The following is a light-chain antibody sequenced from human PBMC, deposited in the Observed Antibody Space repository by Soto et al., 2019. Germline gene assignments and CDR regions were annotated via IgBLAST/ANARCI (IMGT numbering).Light chain of an antibody. J-gene: IGLJ3*02. CDR2: RNH. V-gene: IGLV1-47*01. CDR3: GTWDSSLSAWV. CDR1: NSNVAKND. Sequence: QSVLTQPPSASGTPGQRVTISCSGSNSNVAKNDVFWYQQLPGTAPKLLIYRNHRRPSGVPDRFSASKSGASASLAVSGLRSDDEADYYCGTWDSSLSAWVFGGGTKLTVL.